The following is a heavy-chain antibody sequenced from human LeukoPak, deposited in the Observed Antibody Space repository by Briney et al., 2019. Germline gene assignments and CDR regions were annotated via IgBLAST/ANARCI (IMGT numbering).Heavy chain of an antibody. Sequence: GGSLRLSCAASGFTVSSNCMSWVRQAPGKGLEWVSYISSSGSTIYYADSVKGRFTISRDNAKNSLYLQMNSLRAEDTAVYYCAELGITMIGGVWGKGTTVTISS. CDR1: GFTVSSNC. J-gene: IGHJ6*04. D-gene: IGHD3-10*02. CDR3: AELGITMIGGV. CDR2: ISSSGSTI. V-gene: IGHV3-48*04.